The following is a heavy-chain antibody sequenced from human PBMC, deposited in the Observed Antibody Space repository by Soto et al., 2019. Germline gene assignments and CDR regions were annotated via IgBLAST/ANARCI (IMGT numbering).Heavy chain of an antibody. D-gene: IGHD1-26*01. CDR2: IYYSGYT. CDR1: GGSISSYY. Sequence: SETLSLTCTVSGGSISSYYWNWIRQPPGKGLEWIGYIYYSGYTNYNPSLKSRVTMSVDTSKNQFSPKLYSVTAADTAVYYCARDLSGSSYYWFYSWGQGTLDTVSS. J-gene: IGHJ5*01. CDR3: ARDLSGSSYYWFYS. V-gene: IGHV4-59*01.